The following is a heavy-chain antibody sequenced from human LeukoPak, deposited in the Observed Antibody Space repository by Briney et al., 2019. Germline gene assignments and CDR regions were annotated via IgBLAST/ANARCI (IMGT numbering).Heavy chain of an antibody. CDR3: ARDKDTLDS. Sequence: PGGSLRLSCAASGFTFTSYNMNWVRQAPGKGLEWVSYISTSGGTIYYADSVKGRFTISRDNAKTSLYLQMSSLRADDTAVHYCARDKDTLDSWGQGTLVTVSS. CDR1: GFTFTSYN. V-gene: IGHV3-48*04. J-gene: IGHJ4*02. CDR2: ISTSGGTI.